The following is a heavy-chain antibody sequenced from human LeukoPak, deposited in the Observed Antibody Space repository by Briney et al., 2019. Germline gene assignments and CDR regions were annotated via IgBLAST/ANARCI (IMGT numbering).Heavy chain of an antibody. D-gene: IGHD2-21*02. V-gene: IGHV1-69*13. CDR2: IIPIFGTA. J-gene: IGHJ6*03. Sequence: SVKVSCKASGGTFGSYAISWVRQAPGQGLEWMGGIIPIFGTANYAQKFQGRVTITADESTSTAYMEVSSLRSEDTAVYYCARDGLWYCGGDCYHYYMDVWGKGTTVTVSS. CDR1: GGTFGSYA. CDR3: ARDGLWYCGGDCYHYYMDV.